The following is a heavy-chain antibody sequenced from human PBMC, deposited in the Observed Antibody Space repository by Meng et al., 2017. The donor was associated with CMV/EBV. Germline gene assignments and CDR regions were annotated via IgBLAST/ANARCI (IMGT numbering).Heavy chain of an antibody. D-gene: IGHD2-2*02. J-gene: IGHJ6*02. CDR1: GFTFSDHY. CDR2: TRNKANSYTT. V-gene: IGHV3-72*01. Sequence: GGSLRLSCAASGFTFSDHYMDWVRQAPGKGLEWVGRTRNKANSYTTEYAASVKGRFTISRDDSKNSLYLQMNSLKTEDTAVYYCARYCSSTSCYKGGYYYYGMDVWGQGTMVTVSS. CDR3: ARYCSSTSCYKGGYYYYGMDV.